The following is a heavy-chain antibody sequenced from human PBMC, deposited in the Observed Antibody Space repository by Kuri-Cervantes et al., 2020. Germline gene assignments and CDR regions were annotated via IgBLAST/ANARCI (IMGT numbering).Heavy chain of an antibody. CDR3: ARLAYYYDSSGAYYMDV. D-gene: IGHD3-22*01. CDR1: GYTFTSYD. Sequence: KVSCKASGYTFTSYDINWVRQATGQGLEWMGIIYPGDSDTRYSPSFQGQVTISADKSISTAYLQWSSLKASDTAMYYCARLAYYYDSSGAYYMDVWGKGTTVTVSS. J-gene: IGHJ6*03. V-gene: IGHV5-51*01. CDR2: IYPGDSDT.